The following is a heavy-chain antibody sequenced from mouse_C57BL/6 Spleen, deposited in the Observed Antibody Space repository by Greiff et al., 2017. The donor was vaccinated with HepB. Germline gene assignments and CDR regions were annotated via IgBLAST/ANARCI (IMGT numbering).Heavy chain of an antibody. Sequence: DVKLVESGGGLVKPGGSLKLSCAASGFTFSDYGMHWVRQAPEKGLEWVAYISSGSSTIYYADTVKGRFTISRDNAKNTLFLQMTSLRSEDTAMYYCASSYDYVFDYWGQGTTLTVSS. CDR3: ASSYDYVFDY. CDR1: GFTFSDYG. D-gene: IGHD2-4*01. J-gene: IGHJ2*01. V-gene: IGHV5-17*01. CDR2: ISSGSSTI.